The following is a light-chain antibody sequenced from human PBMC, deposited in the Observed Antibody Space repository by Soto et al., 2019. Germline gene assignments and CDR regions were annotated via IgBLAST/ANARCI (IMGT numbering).Light chain of an antibody. CDR3: GTWDTSLSAVV. J-gene: IGLJ2*01. CDR2: GSN. V-gene: IGLV1-51*01. Sequence: QSVLTQPPSVSAAPGQRVTISCSGSSSNIGNNYVSWYQHLPGTAPRVLIYGSNERPSGIPDRFSGSKSGTSATLDITGLQTGDEADYYCGTWDTSLSAVVFGGGTKLTVL. CDR1: SSNIGNNY.